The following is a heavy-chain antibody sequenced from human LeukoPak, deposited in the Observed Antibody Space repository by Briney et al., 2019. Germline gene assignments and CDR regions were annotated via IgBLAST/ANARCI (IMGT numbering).Heavy chain of an antibody. Sequence: PGGSLILSCVVSRFTFSNYWMSWVRQAPGKGLEWVANINQDGSKKVYADSMKGRFTTSRDNAKESLYLQLNSLRADDTAVYYCAKWGPHCVGAYCPALDSWGQGTLVTVSS. CDR3: AKWGPHCVGAYCPALDS. J-gene: IGHJ4*02. V-gene: IGHV3-7*01. CDR2: INQDGSKK. D-gene: IGHD1-26*01. CDR1: RFTFSNYW.